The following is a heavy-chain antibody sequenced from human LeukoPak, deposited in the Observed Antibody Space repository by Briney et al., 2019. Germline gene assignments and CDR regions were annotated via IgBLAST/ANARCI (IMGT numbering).Heavy chain of an antibody. CDR2: IRYDGSNK. D-gene: IGHD5-24*01. CDR1: GFTFSSYG. V-gene: IGHV3-30*02. Sequence: GGSLRLSCAASGFTFSSYGMHWVRQAPGKGLEWVAFIRYDGSNKYYADSVKGRFTISRDNSKNTLYLQMNSLRAEDTAVYYCEVEMATPEAIGAFDIWGQGTMVTVSS. CDR3: EVEMATPEAIGAFDI. J-gene: IGHJ3*02.